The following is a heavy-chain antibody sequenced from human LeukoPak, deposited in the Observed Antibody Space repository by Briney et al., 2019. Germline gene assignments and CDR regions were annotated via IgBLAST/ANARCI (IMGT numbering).Heavy chain of an antibody. CDR2: INLNSGGT. J-gene: IGHJ4*02. V-gene: IGHV1-2*02. Sequence: GASVKVSCTASGFIFTGYFMHWVRQAPGQGLEYMGWINLNSGGTKFAQGFQGRVSMTSDTSIGVVYMELSSLRSDDTAVYYCSRDRSSGWPTTVDYWGQGTLVTVSS. CDR1: GFIFTGYF. CDR3: SRDRSSGWPTTVDY. D-gene: IGHD6-19*01.